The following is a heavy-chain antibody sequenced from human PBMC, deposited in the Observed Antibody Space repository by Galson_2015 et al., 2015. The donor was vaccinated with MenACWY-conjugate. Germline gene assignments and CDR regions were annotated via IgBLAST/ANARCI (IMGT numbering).Heavy chain of an antibody. J-gene: IGHJ6*02. V-gene: IGHV5-51*01. CDR2: ISPIDSKT. CDR3: ARHPPGGRGMDV. D-gene: IGHD1-26*01. CDR1: GYNFITYW. Sequence: QSGAEVKKPGESLKISCKASGYNFITYWIGWVRQVPGKGLEWVGLISPIDSKTRYSPAFEGRVIISADNSITTAHLQWNSLQASDTAMYYCARHPPGGRGMDVWGQGTTVTVSS.